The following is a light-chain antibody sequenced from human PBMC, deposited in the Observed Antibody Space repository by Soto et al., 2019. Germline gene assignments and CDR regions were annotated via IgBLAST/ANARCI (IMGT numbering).Light chain of an antibody. J-gene: IGLJ1*01. Sequence: QSVRTQPPSVSGAPGQKVTISCTGSSSNFGSGNDVQWYQQLPGTAPKLLIFGNNNRPSGVPDRFSGSTSGTSASLAISGLQAEDEADYYCQSYDSSLRGYVFGTGTKLTVL. CDR2: GNN. CDR3: QSYDSSLRGYV. CDR1: SSNFGSGND. V-gene: IGLV1-40*01.